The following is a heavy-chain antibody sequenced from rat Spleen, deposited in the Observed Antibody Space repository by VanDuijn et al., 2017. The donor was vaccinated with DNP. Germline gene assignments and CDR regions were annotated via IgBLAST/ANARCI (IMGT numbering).Heavy chain of an antibody. CDR3: ARWGGDYFDY. J-gene: IGHJ2*01. CDR1: GFTFSDYN. Sequence: EVQLVESGGGSVQPGRSLKLSCVASGFTFSDYNMAWVRQAPKKGLEWVASISFGDNSTYYRDSVKGRFTISRDNTRSTLYLQLDSLRSDDTSTYYCARWGGDYFDYWGQGVMVTVSS. V-gene: IGHV5-7*01. CDR2: ISFGDNST.